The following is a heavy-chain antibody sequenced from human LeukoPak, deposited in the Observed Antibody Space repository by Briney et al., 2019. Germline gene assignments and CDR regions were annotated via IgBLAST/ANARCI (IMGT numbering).Heavy chain of an antibody. D-gene: IGHD6-19*01. J-gene: IGHJ4*02. CDR2: INWNGDST. Sequence: PGGSLRLSCAASGFIFSSYAMSWVRQAPGKGLEWVSGINWNGDSTGYVDSVKGRFTISRDNAKNSLYLQMNSLRAEDTALYYCARDRSTVAGTSFDYWGQGTLVTVSS. CDR1: GFIFSSYA. V-gene: IGHV3-20*04. CDR3: ARDRSTVAGTSFDY.